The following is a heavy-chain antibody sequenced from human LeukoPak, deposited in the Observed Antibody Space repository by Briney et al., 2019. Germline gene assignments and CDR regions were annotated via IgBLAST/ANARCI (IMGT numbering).Heavy chain of an antibody. V-gene: IGHV4-59*01. CDR1: GGSISSYY. Sequence: SETLSLTCTVSGGSISSYYWSWIRQPPGKGLEWIGYIYYSGSTNYNPSLKSRVTISVDTSKNQFSLKLSSVTAADTAVYYCASSIAVAGTGIDYWGQGTLVTVSS. D-gene: IGHD6-19*01. CDR2: IYYSGST. CDR3: ASSIAVAGTGIDY. J-gene: IGHJ4*02.